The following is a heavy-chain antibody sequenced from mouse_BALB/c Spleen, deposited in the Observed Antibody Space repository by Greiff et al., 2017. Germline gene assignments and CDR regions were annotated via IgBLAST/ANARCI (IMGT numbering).Heavy chain of an antibody. CDR2: IRLKSNNYAT. J-gene: IGHJ3*01. V-gene: IGHV6-6*02. CDR1: GFTFTNYW. CDR3: TLTTATWFPY. Sequence: EVQLVESGGGLVQPGGSMKLSCVASGFTFTNYWMNWVRQSPEKGLEWVAEIRLKSNNYATHYAESVKGRFTISRDDSKSSVYLQMNNLRAEDTGIYYCTLTTATWFPYWGQGTLVTVSA. D-gene: IGHD1-2*01.